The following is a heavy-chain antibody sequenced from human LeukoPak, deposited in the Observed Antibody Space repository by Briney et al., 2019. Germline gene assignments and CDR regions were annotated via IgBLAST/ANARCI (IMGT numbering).Heavy chain of an antibody. CDR2: IYYSGST. V-gene: IGHV4-39*01. D-gene: IGHD3-22*01. Sequence: SETLSLTCTVSGGSISSSGYYWGWIRQPPGKGLEWIGSIYYSGSTYYNPSLKSRVTISVDTSKNQFSLKLSSVTAADTAVYYCATSSYYYDLYYYYGMDVWGQGTTVTVSS. CDR1: GGSISSSGYY. CDR3: ATSSYYYDLYYYYGMDV. J-gene: IGHJ6*02.